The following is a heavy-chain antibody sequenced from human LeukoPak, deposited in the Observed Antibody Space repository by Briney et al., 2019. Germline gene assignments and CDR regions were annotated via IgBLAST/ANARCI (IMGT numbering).Heavy chain of an antibody. Sequence: ASVKVSCKASGYTFKNYGYSWVRQAPGQGLEWMAWISAYNGNTNSAQSFQGRVTLTTDASTSTAYMELRSLRSDDSAIYYCARGGSWCTDGVCYYYFDYWGQGTLVTASS. J-gene: IGHJ4*02. CDR2: ISAYNGNT. CDR3: ARGGSWCTDGVCYYYFDY. V-gene: IGHV1-18*01. D-gene: IGHD2-8*01. CDR1: GYTFKNYG.